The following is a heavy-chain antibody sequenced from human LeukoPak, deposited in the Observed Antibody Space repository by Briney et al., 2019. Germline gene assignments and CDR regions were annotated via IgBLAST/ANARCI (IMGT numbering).Heavy chain of an antibody. CDR1: GFTVSYNY. D-gene: IGHD6-19*01. V-gene: IGHV3-23*01. CDR2: ITHSGYDT. CDR3: AKDARRSSGWWFFDH. J-gene: IGHJ4*02. Sequence: GGSLRLSCAASGFTVSYNYMSWVRQAPGKGLEWVSAITHSGYDTYYADSVKGRFTISRDNSKNTLYLQMNSLRAEDTAVYFCAKDARRSSGWWFFDHWGQGTLVTVSS.